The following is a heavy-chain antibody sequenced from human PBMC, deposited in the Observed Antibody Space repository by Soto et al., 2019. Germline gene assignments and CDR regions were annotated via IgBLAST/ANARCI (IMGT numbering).Heavy chain of an antibody. CDR2: ISYDGSNK. Sequence: QVQLVESGGGVVQPGRSLRLSCAASGFTFSSYAMHWVRQAPGKGLEWVAVISYDGSNKYYADSVKGRFTISRDNSKNMLYLQMNSQRAEDTAVYYWVIVFRHYDMGGMDVWGKGTTVTVSS. D-gene: IGHD3-22*01. J-gene: IGHJ6*04. CDR1: GFTFSSYA. V-gene: IGHV3-30-3*01. CDR3: VIVFRHYDMGGMDV.